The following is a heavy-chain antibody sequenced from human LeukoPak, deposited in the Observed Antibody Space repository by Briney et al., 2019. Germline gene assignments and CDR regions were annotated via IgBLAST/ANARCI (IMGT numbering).Heavy chain of an antibody. D-gene: IGHD4-17*01. CDR2: IYSGGST. J-gene: IGHJ4*02. Sequence: GGSLRLSCAASGFTVSSNYMSWVRQAPGKGLEWVSVIYSGGSTYYADSVKGRFTISRDNSKNTLYLQMNSLRAEDTAVYYCARYYGDYVSYSFDYWGQGTLVTVSS. CDR1: GFTVSSNY. V-gene: IGHV3-53*01. CDR3: ARYYGDYVSYSFDY.